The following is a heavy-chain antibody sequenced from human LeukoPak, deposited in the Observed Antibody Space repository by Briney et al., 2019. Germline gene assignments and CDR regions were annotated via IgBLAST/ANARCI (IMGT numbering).Heavy chain of an antibody. V-gene: IGHV5-51*01. J-gene: IGHJ4*02. Sequence: GESLKISFQGSGFIYTNYWIGWVRLMPGKALEWMGIIYPGDSSAKYSPSLQGQVTLSVDKSINTAYLQWSTLKASDTAIYYCVTRKAVATISYFDYWGQGTLVTVSS. CDR3: VTRKAVATISYFDY. CDR2: IYPGDSSA. D-gene: IGHD5-12*01. CDR1: GFIYTNYW.